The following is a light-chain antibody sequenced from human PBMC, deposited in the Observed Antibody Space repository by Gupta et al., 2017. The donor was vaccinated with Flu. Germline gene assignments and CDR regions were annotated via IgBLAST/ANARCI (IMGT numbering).Light chain of an antibody. V-gene: IGLV1-40*01. Sequence: VTISCTGSSSNIGAGFDVHWYQQIQGTAPKLLIDANSNRRSGVPDRFSGSKSGTSASLAITGLQAEDEADYYCQSFDISLSGYVFASGTKVTVL. CDR1: SSNIGAGFD. CDR2: ANS. J-gene: IGLJ1*01. CDR3: QSFDISLSGYV.